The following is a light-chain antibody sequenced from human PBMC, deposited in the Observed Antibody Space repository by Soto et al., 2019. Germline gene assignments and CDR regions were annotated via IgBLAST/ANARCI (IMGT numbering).Light chain of an antibody. Sequence: DIQLTQSPSFLSASIGDRVTITCRASEGIDSYLAWDQQKPGKAPRLLIYAASALQGGVPSRFSGSGSGTEFTLTIGGLEPEDFATYYCEQLRSYPRTFGPGTKVDIK. J-gene: IGKJ3*01. CDR1: EGIDSY. CDR2: AAS. CDR3: EQLRSYPRT. V-gene: IGKV1-9*01.